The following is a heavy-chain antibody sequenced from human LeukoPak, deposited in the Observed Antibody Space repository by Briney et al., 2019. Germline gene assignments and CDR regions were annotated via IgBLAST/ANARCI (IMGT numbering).Heavy chain of an antibody. CDR2: INPSGGST. Sequence: ASVKVSCKASGYTFTSYYMHWVRQAPGQGLEWMGIINPSGGSTSYAQKFQGRVTMTRDMSTSTVYMELSSLRSEDTAVYYCAGTYYYGSGSYRVFDYWGQGTLVTVSS. CDR3: AGTYYYGSGSYRVFDY. D-gene: IGHD3-10*01. CDR1: GYTFTSYY. V-gene: IGHV1-46*01. J-gene: IGHJ4*02.